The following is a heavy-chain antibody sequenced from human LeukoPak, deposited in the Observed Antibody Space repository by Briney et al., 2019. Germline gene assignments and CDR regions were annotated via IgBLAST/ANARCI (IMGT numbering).Heavy chain of an antibody. CDR3: ARGEFGTYYYDSRGPGAFDI. J-gene: IGHJ3*02. Sequence: GGSLRLSCAASGFTFSSYSMNWVRQAPGKGLEWVSSISSSSSYIYYADSVKGRFTISRDNAKNSLYLQMNSLRAEDTAVYYCARGEFGTYYYDSRGPGAFDIWGQGTMVTVSS. V-gene: IGHV3-21*03. D-gene: IGHD3-22*01. CDR2: ISSSSSYI. CDR1: GFTFSSYS.